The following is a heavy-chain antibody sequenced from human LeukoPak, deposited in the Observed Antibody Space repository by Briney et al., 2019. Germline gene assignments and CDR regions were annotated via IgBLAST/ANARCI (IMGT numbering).Heavy chain of an antibody. D-gene: IGHD2/OR15-2a*01. J-gene: IGHJ5*02. CDR2: IYYSGST. CDR3: ARHVIRWFDP. CDR1: GVSISSSSYY. V-gene: IGHV4-39*01. Sequence: SETLSLTCTVSGVSISSSSYYWGWIRQPPGKGLEWIGSIYYSGSTYYNPSLKSRVTISVDTSKNQFSLKLSSVTAADTAVYYCARHVIRWFDPWGQGTLVTVSS.